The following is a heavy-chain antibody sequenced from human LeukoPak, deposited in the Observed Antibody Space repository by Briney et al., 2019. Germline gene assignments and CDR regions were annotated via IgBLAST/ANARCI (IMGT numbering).Heavy chain of an antibody. CDR2: IYTSGST. CDR1: GYSISSGYY. CDR3: ARAGIAAAGYYYYYMDV. V-gene: IGHV4-38-2*02. J-gene: IGHJ6*03. D-gene: IGHD6-13*01. Sequence: SETLSLTCTVSGYSISSGYYWGWIRQPPGKGLEWIGRIYTSGSTNYNPSLKSRVTMSVDTSKNQFSLKLSSVTAADTAVYYCARAGIAAAGYYYYYMDVWGKGTTVTISS.